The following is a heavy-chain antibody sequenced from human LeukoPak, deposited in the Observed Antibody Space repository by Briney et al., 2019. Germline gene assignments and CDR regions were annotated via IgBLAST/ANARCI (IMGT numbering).Heavy chain of an antibody. CDR3: ASRFYDILTGYKNYFDY. D-gene: IGHD3-9*01. CDR2: IIPIFGTA. J-gene: IGHJ4*02. CDR1: GGTFSSYA. V-gene: IGHV1-69*13. Sequence: SVKVSCKASGGTFSSYAISWVRQAPGQGLEWMGGIIPIFGTANYAQKFQGRVTITADESTSTAYMELSSLRSEDTAVYYCASRFYDILTGYKNYFDYWGQGTLVTVSS.